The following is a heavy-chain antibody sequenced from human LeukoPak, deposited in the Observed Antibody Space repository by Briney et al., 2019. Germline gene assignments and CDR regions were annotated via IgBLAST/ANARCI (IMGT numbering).Heavy chain of an antibody. CDR1: GFTFSNYV. CDR3: AKVACSGGSCYPIGFDY. Sequence: GGSQRLSCVASGFTFSNYVMHWVRQAPGKGLEWVALMSYDGSSKYYADSVKGRFTISRDNSKNTLYLQMNSLRAEDTAVYYCAKVACSGGSCYPIGFDYWGQGTLVTVSS. V-gene: IGHV3-30-3*01. D-gene: IGHD2-15*01. CDR2: MSYDGSSK. J-gene: IGHJ4*02.